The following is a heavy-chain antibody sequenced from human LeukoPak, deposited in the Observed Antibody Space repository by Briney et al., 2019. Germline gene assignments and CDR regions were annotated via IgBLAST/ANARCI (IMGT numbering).Heavy chain of an antibody. V-gene: IGHV3-48*03. CDR1: GFTFSSYE. CDR3: ARGGSSDAFDI. Sequence: PGGSLRLSCAASGFTFSSYEMNWVRQAPGKGLEWVSYISSSSTIYYADSVKGRFTISRDNAKNSLYLQMNSLRAEDTAVYYCARGGSSDAFDIWGQGTMVTVSS. D-gene: IGHD3-16*01. J-gene: IGHJ3*02. CDR2: ISSSSTI.